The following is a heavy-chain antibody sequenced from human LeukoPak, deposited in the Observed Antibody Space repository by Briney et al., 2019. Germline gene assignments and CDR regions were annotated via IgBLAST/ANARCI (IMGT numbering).Heavy chain of an antibody. CDR1: ASSMSSWY. CDR3: ARYRSSYYFDY. Sequence: SETLSLTCTGSASSMSSWYWSWVRQPAGKGLEWIGRIYTSGSTNYNPSLESRVTMSVDTSKNQFSLKLSSVTAADTAVYYCARYRSSYYFDYWGQGTLVTVSS. D-gene: IGHD6-13*01. J-gene: IGHJ4*02. CDR2: IYTSGST. V-gene: IGHV4-4*07.